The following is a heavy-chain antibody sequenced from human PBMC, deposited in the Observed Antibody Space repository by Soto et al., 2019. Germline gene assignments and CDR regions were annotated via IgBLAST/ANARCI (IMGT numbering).Heavy chain of an antibody. V-gene: IGHV4-34*01. D-gene: IGHD3-3*01. CDR2: INHSGST. CDR1: VGSFSGYY. Sequence: QVQLQQWGAGLLKPSETLSLTCAVYVGSFSGYYWSWIRQPPGKGLEWIGEINHSGSTNYNPSLKSRVTISVDTSKNQCSLKLSSVTAADTAVYYCARFLRQPYYYYIYVWGKGTTVTVS. CDR3: ARFLRQPYYYYIYV. J-gene: IGHJ6*03.